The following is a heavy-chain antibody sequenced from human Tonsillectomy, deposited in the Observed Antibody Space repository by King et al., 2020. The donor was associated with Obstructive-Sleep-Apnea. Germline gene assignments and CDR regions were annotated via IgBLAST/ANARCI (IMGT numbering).Heavy chain of an antibody. D-gene: IGHD2/OR15-2a*01. Sequence: VQLVESGGDLVQPGGSLRLSCTASGFTFSSYWMHWVRQAPGKGLVWVSCINIDGTSTRYADSGKGRFTVSRDNAKNTLYLQLNSLRAEDTAVYYCARDFLAGFDPWGQGTLVTVSS. CDR1: GFTFSSYW. V-gene: IGHV3-74*01. CDR2: INIDGTST. J-gene: IGHJ5*02. CDR3: ARDFLAGFDP.